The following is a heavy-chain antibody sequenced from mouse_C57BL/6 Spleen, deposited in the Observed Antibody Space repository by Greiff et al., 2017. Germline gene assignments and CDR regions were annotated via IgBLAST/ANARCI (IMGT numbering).Heavy chain of an antibody. V-gene: IGHV1-81*01. Sequence: VKLQESGAELARPGASVKLSCKASGYTFTSYGISWVKQRTGQGLEWIGEIYPRSGNTYYNEKFKGKATLTADKSSSTAYMELRSLTSEDSAVYFCARTALDLYFDYWGQGTTLTVSS. CDR1: GYTFTSYG. J-gene: IGHJ2*01. CDR3: ARTALDLYFDY. D-gene: IGHD3-1*01. CDR2: IYPRSGNT.